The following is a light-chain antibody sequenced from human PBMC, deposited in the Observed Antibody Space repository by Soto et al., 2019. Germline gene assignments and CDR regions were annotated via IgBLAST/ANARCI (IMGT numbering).Light chain of an antibody. CDR1: QSVGTY. V-gene: IGKV3-11*01. Sequence: DIVLTQFPATLSLSPGGRATLSCRASQSVGTYLAWYQHKPGQAPRLLIYDASKRAIGIPARFSGSGSGTDFALTISSLEPEDFAVYYCQQRSDWPPITFGQGTRLEIK. CDR3: QQRSDWPPIT. J-gene: IGKJ5*01. CDR2: DAS.